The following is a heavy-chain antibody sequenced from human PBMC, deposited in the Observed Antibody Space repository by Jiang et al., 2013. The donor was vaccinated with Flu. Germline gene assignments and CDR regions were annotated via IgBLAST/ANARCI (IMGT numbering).Heavy chain of an antibody. Sequence: QLVESGGGVVQPGSSLRLSCVASGFDFNYYAMYWVRQAPGKGLEWLSSIWHDGSNKYYADSVKGRFTLSRDNSKNTLFLQMNTLRPEDTAVYYCATLRGSSFDTYLMDSWGQGTLVTVSS. D-gene: IGHD2-15*01. V-gene: IGHV3-33*03. J-gene: IGHJ5*01. CDR1: GFDFNYYA. CDR3: ATLRGSSFDTYLMDS. CDR2: IWHDGSNK.